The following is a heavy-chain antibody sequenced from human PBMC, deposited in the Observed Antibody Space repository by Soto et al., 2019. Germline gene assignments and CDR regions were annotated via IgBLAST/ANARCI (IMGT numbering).Heavy chain of an antibody. J-gene: IGHJ5*02. CDR2: IYYSGST. Sequence: SETLSLTCTVSGGSISSGGYYWGWIRQHPGKGLEWIGYIYYSGSTYYNPSLKSRVTISVDTSKNQFSLKLSSVTAADTAVYYCARGAGDYAGYNWFDPWGQGTLVTVSS. CDR3: ARGAGDYAGYNWFDP. D-gene: IGHD4-17*01. CDR1: GGSISSGGYY. V-gene: IGHV4-31*02.